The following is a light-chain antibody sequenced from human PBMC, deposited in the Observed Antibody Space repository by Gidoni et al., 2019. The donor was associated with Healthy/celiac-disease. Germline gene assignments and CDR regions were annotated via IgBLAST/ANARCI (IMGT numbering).Light chain of an antibody. V-gene: IGLV3-21*04. Sequence: SYVLTQPHSVSVAPGKTARITCGGNNIGSKSVHWYQKKPGQAPVLVIYYDSDRPSGIPARFTGSNSGNTATLTISRVEAGDEADYYCQVWYSSSDHPGVVFGGGTKLTVL. J-gene: IGLJ2*01. CDR1: NIGSKS. CDR2: YDS. CDR3: QVWYSSSDHPGVV.